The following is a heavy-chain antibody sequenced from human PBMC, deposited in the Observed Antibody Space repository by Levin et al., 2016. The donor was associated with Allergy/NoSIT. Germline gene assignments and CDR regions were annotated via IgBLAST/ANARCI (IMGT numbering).Heavy chain of an antibody. V-gene: IGHV3-30*18. CDR2: ISYDGSNK. CDR1: GFTFSSYG. J-gene: IGHJ4*02. CDR3: AKGTKWLLTPYFDY. D-gene: IGHD3-22*01. Sequence: GGSLRLSCAASGFTFSSYGMHWVRQAPGKGLEWVAVISYDGSNKYYADSVKGRFTISRDNSKNTLYLQMNSLRAEDTAVYYCAKGTKWLLTPYFDYWGQGTLVTVSS.